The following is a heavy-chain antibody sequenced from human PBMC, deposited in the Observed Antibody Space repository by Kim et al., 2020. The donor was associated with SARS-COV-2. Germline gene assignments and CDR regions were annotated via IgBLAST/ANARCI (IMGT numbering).Heavy chain of an antibody. J-gene: IGHJ6*02. Sequence: SVKVSCKASGGTFSSYAISWVRQAPGQGLEWMGGIIPIFGTANYAQKFQGRVTITADESTSTAYMELSSLRSEDTAVYYCAYGAVNIVLVVYANARPYYYYGMDVWGQGTTVTVSS. CDR2: IIPIFGTA. V-gene: IGHV1-69*13. CDR1: GGTFSSYA. D-gene: IGHD2-8*02. CDR3: AYGAVNIVLVVYANARPYYYYGMDV.